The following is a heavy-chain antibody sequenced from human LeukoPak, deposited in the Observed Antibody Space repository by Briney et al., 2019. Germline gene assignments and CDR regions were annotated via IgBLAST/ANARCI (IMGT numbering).Heavy chain of an antibody. CDR1: GGTFSSYA. D-gene: IGHD2-2*02. J-gene: IGHJ5*02. CDR3: ARDLGFQYQLLYSAGWFDP. Sequence: ASVKVSCKASGGTFSSYAISWVRQAPGQGLEWMGGIIPIFGTANYAQKFQGRVTITADKSTSTAYMELSSLRSEDTAVYYCARDLGFQYQLLYSAGWFDPWGQGTLVTVSS. CDR2: IIPIFGTA. V-gene: IGHV1-69*06.